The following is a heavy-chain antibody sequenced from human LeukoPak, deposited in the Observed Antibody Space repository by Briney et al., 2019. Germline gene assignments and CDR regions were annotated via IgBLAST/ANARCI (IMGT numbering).Heavy chain of an antibody. D-gene: IGHD2-2*02. Sequence: PGGSLRLSCAASGLTFTNFQMNWVRQAPGKGLEWVSVIYSGGNTYYADSVKGRFTISRDNSKNTLYLQMNSLRAEDTAVYYCAREQIIVAAIYFDYWGQGTLVTVSS. CDR1: GLTFTNFQ. CDR2: IYSGGNT. J-gene: IGHJ4*02. V-gene: IGHV3-53*01. CDR3: AREQIIVAAIYFDY.